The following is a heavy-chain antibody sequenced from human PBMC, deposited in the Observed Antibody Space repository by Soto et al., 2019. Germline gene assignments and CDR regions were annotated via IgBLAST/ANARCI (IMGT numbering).Heavy chain of an antibody. CDR1: GFTVSSNY. CDR2: IYSGGST. D-gene: IGHD6-19*01. J-gene: IGHJ1*01. CDR3: AKDMGELIAVAGEEYFQH. Sequence: GGSLRLSCAASGFTVSSNYMSWFRQAPGKGLEWVSVIYSGGSTYYADSVKGRFTISRDNSKNTLYLQMNSLRAEDTAVYYCAKDMGELIAVAGEEYFQHWGKGNLVTVDS. V-gene: IGHV3-53*01.